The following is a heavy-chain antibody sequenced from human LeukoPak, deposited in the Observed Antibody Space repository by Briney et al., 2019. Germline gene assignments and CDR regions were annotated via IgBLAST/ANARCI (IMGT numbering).Heavy chain of an antibody. D-gene: IGHD3-10*01. V-gene: IGHV4-4*02. CDR1: GGSISSSNW. J-gene: IGHJ4*02. CDR3: ARDSAPHGSGSYSYFDY. CDR2: IYHSGST. Sequence: SETLSLTCAVSGGSISSSNWWSWVRQPPGKGLEWIGEIYHSGSTYYNPSLKSLVTISVDTSKNQFSLKLSSVTAADTAVYYCARDSAPHGSGSYSYFDYWGQGTLVTVSS.